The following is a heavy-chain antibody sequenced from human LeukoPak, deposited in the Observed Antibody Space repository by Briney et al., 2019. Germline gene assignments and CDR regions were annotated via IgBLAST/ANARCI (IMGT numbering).Heavy chain of an antibody. CDR2: INPGASDT. J-gene: IGHJ4*02. CDR3: ARRVDDSSGYSPRRYYFDY. V-gene: IGHV5-51*01. Sequence: KRGESLKISCKGSGYSFTSYWIGWVRQMPGKGQEGMGIINPGASDTRYSPSFQGQVTISADKSISTAYLQWSSLKASDTAMYYCARRVDDSSGYSPRRYYFDYWGQGTLVTVSS. D-gene: IGHD3-22*01. CDR1: GYSFTSYW.